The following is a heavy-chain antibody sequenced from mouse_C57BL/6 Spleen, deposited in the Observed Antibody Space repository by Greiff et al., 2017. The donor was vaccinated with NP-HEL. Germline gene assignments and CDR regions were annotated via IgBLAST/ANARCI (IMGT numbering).Heavy chain of an antibody. D-gene: IGHD2-3*01. CDR2: IRSKSNNYAT. CDR3: VRGADGYYGTFDY. V-gene: IGHV10-1*01. J-gene: IGHJ2*01. CDR1: GFSFNTYA. Sequence: EVMLVESGGGLVQPKGSLKLSCAASGFSFNTYAMNWVRQAPGKGLEWVARIRSKSNNYATYYADSVKDRFTISRDDSESMLYLQMNNLKTEDTARYYCVRGADGYYGTFDYWGQGTTLTVSS.